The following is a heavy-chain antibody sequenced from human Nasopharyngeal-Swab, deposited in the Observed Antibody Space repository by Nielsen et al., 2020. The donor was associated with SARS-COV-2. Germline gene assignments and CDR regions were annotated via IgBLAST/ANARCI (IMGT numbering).Heavy chain of an antibody. J-gene: IGHJ4*02. V-gene: IGHV3-23*01. CDR1: GFVFSSYA. CDR2: LSDSGGTS. Sequence: GESLKISCAASGFVFSSYAMTWVRQAPRKGLEWVSTLSDSGGTSYYADSVKGRFTISRDNSKNTLYPQMNSLRAEDTAVYYCAKVDGGSYPARDFDYWGQGTLVTVSS. D-gene: IGHD3-16*02. CDR3: AKVDGGSYPARDFDY.